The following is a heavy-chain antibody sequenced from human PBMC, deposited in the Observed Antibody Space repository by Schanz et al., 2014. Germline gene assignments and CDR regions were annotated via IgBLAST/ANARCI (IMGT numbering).Heavy chain of an antibody. V-gene: IGHV3-74*01. Sequence: EVQLVESGGVVAQPGGSLRLSCAASGFSFDDYTMHWVRQPPGEGLVSVSRISGDGTTTSYADSVKGRFTISRDNARNSLYLQMHSLRAEDTALYYCARDRDAGGYDSWGQGTLVTVSS. CDR1: GFSFDDYT. CDR3: ARDRDAGGYDS. D-gene: IGHD2-8*02. CDR2: ISGDGTTT. J-gene: IGHJ5*01.